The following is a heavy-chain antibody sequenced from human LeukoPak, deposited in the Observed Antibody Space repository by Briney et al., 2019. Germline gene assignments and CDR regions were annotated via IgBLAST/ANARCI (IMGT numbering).Heavy chain of an antibody. Sequence: SETLSLTCTVSGGSISSSSYYWGWVRQPPGKGLEWIGSIYYSGSTYYNPSLKSRVTISVDTSKNQFSLKLSSVTAADTAVYYCARFAIAARSDAFDTWGQGTMVTVSS. D-gene: IGHD6-6*01. CDR3: ARFAIAARSDAFDT. J-gene: IGHJ3*02. CDR2: IYYSGST. CDR1: GGSISSSSYY. V-gene: IGHV4-39*01.